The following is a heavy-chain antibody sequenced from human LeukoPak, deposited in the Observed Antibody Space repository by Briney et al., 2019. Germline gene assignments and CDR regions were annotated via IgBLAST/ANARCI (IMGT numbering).Heavy chain of an antibody. D-gene: IGHD5-18*01. CDR1: GFTSSSYS. J-gene: IGHJ4*02. CDR2: ISSSSSYI. CDR3: ARVRGYSYGPLSY. V-gene: IGHV3-21*01. Sequence: GGSLRLSCAASGFTSSSYSMNWVRQAPGKGLEWVSSISSSSSYIYYADSVKGRFTISRDNAKNSLYLQMNSLRAEDTAVYYCARVRGYSYGPLSYWGQGTLVTVSS.